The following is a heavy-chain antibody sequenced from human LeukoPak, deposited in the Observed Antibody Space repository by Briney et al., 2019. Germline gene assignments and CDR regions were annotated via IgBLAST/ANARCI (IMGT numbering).Heavy chain of an antibody. CDR2: IYTSGST. CDR1: GGSISSYY. V-gene: IGHV4-4*07. Sequence: SETLSLTCTVSGGSISSYYWSWIRQPAGKGLEWIGRIYTSGSTNYNPSLKSRVTMSVDTSKNQFSLKLSSVTAADTAVYYCARDTNNWGSSGDFDYWGQGTLVTVSS. J-gene: IGHJ4*02. CDR3: ARDTNNWGSSGDFDY. D-gene: IGHD7-27*01.